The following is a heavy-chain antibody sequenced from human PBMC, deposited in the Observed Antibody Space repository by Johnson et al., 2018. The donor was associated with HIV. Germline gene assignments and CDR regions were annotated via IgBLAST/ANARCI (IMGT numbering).Heavy chain of an antibody. CDR1: GFTFSSYA. J-gene: IGHJ3*02. V-gene: IGHV3-30-3*01. Sequence: QVQLVESGGGLVQPGGSLRLSCAASGFTFSSYAMHWVRQAPGKGLAWVAVISYDGSNKYYADSVKGRFTIPRDNAKNSLYLQMNSLRAEDTAVYYCAKGGSGTTRIRAQKGAFDIWGQGTMITVSS. D-gene: IGHD6-19*01. CDR3: AKGGSGTTRIRAQKGAFDI. CDR2: ISYDGSNK.